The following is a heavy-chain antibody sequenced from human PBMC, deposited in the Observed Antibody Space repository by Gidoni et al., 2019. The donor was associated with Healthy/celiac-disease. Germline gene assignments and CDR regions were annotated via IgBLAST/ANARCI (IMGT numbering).Heavy chain of an antibody. CDR1: GFTFSSYA. CDR3: ARDVYPYYYDSSGYPPVY. Sequence: QVQLVESGGGVVQPWRSLRLSCAASGFTFSSYAMHWVRQAPGKGLEWVAVISYDGSNKYYADYVKGRFTISRDNSKNTLYLQRNSLRAEDTAVYYCARDVYPYYYDSSGYPPVYWGQGTLVTVSS. D-gene: IGHD3-22*01. J-gene: IGHJ4*02. CDR2: ISYDGSNK. V-gene: IGHV3-30*04.